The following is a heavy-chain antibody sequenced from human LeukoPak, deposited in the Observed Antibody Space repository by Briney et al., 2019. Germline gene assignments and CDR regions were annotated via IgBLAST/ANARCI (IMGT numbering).Heavy chain of an antibody. CDR2: ISSSSSYI. CDR3: ARATWDPNYYYYMDV. Sequence: PGGSLRLSCAASGFSFITYGMNWVRQAPGKGLEWVSSISSSSSYIYYADSVKGRFTISRDNAKNSLFLQMNSLRAEDTAVYFCARATWDPNYYYYMDVWGKGTTVTISS. V-gene: IGHV3-21*01. D-gene: IGHD1-26*01. CDR1: GFSFITYG. J-gene: IGHJ6*03.